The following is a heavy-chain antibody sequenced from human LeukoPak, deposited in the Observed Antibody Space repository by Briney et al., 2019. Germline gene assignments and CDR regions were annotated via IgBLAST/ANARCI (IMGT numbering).Heavy chain of an antibody. J-gene: IGHJ4*02. CDR3: ATGLNGYSYGVLDY. Sequence: SETLSLACAVYGGSFSGYYWSWIRQPPGKGLEWIGEINHSGSTNYNPSLKSRVTISVDTSKNQFSLKLSSVTAADTAVYYCATGLNGYSYGVLDYWGQGTLVTVSS. V-gene: IGHV4-34*01. D-gene: IGHD5-18*01. CDR2: INHSGST. CDR1: GGSFSGYY.